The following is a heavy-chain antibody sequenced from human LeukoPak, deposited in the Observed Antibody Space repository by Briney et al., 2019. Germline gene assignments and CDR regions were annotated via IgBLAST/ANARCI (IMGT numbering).Heavy chain of an antibody. J-gene: IGHJ6*03. D-gene: IGHD2-15*01. V-gene: IGHV1-2*02. Sequence: ASVKVSCKASGYTFTDYYIHWVRQAPGQGLEWMGWINPNSGGTNYAQKFQGRVTMTRDTSISTAYMELSRLRSDDTAVYYCARISPNQERGMDVWGKGTTVTVSS. CDR3: ARISPNQERGMDV. CDR1: GYTFTDYY. CDR2: INPNSGGT.